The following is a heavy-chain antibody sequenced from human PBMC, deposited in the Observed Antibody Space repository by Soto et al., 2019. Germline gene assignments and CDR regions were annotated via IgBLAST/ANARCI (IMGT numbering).Heavy chain of an antibody. CDR2: IYYSGST. CDR3: ASPIAAAGIDY. CDR1: GGSISSSSYY. Sequence: PSETLSLTCTVSGGSISSSSYYWGWIRQPPGKGLEWIGSIYYSGSTYYNPSLKSRVTISVDTSKNQFSLKLSSVTAADTAVYYCASPIAAAGIDYWGQGTLVTVSS. D-gene: IGHD6-13*01. V-gene: IGHV4-39*01. J-gene: IGHJ4*02.